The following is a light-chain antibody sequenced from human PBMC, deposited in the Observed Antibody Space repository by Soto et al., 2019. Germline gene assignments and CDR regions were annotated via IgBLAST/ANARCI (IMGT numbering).Light chain of an antibody. CDR3: QQSYNTPIT. J-gene: IGKJ5*01. V-gene: IGKV1-39*01. CDR1: QSISSY. Sequence: DIKMTQSPSSLSASVGDRVTITCGASQSISSYLNWYQQKPGKAPKVLIYAASSLQSGVPSRFSGIGSGTDFTLSISSLQPEDFATYYCQQSYNTPITFGQGTRLEIK. CDR2: AAS.